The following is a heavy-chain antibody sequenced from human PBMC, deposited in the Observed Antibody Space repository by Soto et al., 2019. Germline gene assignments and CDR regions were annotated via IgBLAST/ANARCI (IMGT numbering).Heavy chain of an antibody. CDR3: ARGAKSTIKNPGVDY. Sequence: GGSLRLSCAASGFTFSSYSMNWVRQAPGKGLEWVSSISSSSSYIYYADSVKGRFTISRDNAKNSLYLQMNSLRAEDTAVYYCARGAKSTIKNPGVDYWGQGTLVTVSS. CDR1: GFTFSSYS. CDR2: ISSSSSYI. D-gene: IGHD1-20*01. V-gene: IGHV3-21*01. J-gene: IGHJ4*02.